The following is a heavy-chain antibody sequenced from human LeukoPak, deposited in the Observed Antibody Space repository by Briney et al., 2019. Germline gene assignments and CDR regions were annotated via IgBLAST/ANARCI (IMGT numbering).Heavy chain of an antibody. CDR1: GYTFTSYD. CDR2: MNPNSGNT. J-gene: IGHJ4*02. Sequence: GASVKVSCKASGYTFTSYDINWARQATGQGLEWMGWMNPNSGNTGYAQKFQGRVTMTRNTSISTAYMELSSLRSEDTAVYYCARVGYGDFDFDYWGQGTLVTVSS. D-gene: IGHD4-17*01. V-gene: IGHV1-8*01. CDR3: ARVGYGDFDFDY.